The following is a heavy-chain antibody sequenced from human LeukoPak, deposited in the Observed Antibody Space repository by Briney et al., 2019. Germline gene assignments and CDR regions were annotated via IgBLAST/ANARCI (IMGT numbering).Heavy chain of an antibody. CDR2: IYYSGCT. CDR3: ARGKASSIAASRSAFDI. J-gene: IGHJ3*02. Sequence: SETLSLTCTVSGGSISSGDYYWSWIRQPPGKGLEWLGYIYYSGCTYYNPSLKSRVAISVATSKNKFSLKLSSVTAADTGVYYCARGKASSIAASRSAFDIWGQGTMVTVSS. V-gene: IGHV4-30-4*02. D-gene: IGHD6-6*01. CDR1: GGSISSGDYY.